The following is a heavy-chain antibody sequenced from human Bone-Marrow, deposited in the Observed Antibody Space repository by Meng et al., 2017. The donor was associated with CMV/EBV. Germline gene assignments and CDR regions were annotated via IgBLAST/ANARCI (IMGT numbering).Heavy chain of an antibody. CDR1: GGTFSSFP. V-gene: IGHV1-69*05. Sequence: SCKASGGTFSSFPVRWVRQAPGHGLEWMGGIIPVSGAATYAQKFRGRVTITMDESRSTAYMELTSLGSDDTAVFYCARLNSFGVVIIWGQGTLVTVSS. CDR2: IIPVSGAA. J-gene: IGHJ4*02. CDR3: ARLNSFGVVII. D-gene: IGHD3-3*01.